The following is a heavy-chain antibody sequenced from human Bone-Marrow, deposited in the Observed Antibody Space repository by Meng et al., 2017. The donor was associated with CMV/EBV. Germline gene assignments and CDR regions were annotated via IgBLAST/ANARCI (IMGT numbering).Heavy chain of an antibody. CDR2: SSWDGGST. D-gene: IGHD3-16*02. V-gene: IGHV3-43D*03. CDR1: GFTFDDYA. Sequence: ESLKISCAASGFTFDDYAMHLVRQAPGKGLEWVSLSSWDGGSTYYADSVKGRFTISRDNSKNSLYLQMNSLRAEDTALYYCAKDEGVRLRLGELSLSLGHWGQGTLVTVSS. J-gene: IGHJ4*02. CDR3: AKDEGVRLRLGELSLSLGH.